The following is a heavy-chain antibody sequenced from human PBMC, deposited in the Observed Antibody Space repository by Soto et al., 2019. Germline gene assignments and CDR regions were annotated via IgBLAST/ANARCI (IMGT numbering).Heavy chain of an antibody. CDR2: ISSSSSYT. CDR3: AKDRHEDIVVVPAAPDY. V-gene: IGHV3-11*05. CDR1: GFTCSDYY. D-gene: IGHD2-2*01. Sequence: GGSLRLSCAASGFTCSDYYMNWIRQAPGTRLEWVSYISSSSSYTTYADSVKGRFTISRDNSKNTLYLQMNSLRAEDTAVYYCAKDRHEDIVVVPAAPDYWGQGTLVTVSS. J-gene: IGHJ4*02.